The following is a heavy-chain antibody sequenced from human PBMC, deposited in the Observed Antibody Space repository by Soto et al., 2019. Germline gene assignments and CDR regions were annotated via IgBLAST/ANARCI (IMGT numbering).Heavy chain of an antibody. CDR3: AKAYDSSGYLVHWAFDY. CDR1: GFTFSSYA. J-gene: IGHJ4*02. V-gene: IGHV3-23*01. D-gene: IGHD3-22*01. CDR2: ISGSGGST. Sequence: EVQLLESGGGLVQPGGSLRLSCAASGFTFSSYAMSWVRQAPGKGLEWVSAISGSGGSTYYADSVKGRFTISRDNSKNTLYLQMNSLRAEDTAVYYCAKAYDSSGYLVHWAFDYWGQGTLVTVSS.